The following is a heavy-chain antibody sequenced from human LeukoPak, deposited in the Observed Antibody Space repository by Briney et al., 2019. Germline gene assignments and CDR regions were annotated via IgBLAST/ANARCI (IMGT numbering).Heavy chain of an antibody. D-gene: IGHD6-19*01. CDR3: ARAISSGWFKNAFDI. J-gene: IGHJ3*02. CDR2: IYTSGST. Sequence: SETLSLTCTVSGDSISTYYCGWIRQPAGKRLEWIGRIYTSGSTNYNPSLESRVTMSVDTSKNQFSLNLSSVTAADTAVYYCARAISSGWFKNAFDIWGQGTMVTVSS. CDR1: GDSISTYY. V-gene: IGHV4-4*07.